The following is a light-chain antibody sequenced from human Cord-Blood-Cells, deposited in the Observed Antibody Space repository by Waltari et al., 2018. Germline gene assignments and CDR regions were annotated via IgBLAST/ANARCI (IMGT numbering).Light chain of an antibody. CDR2: SDS. J-gene: IGLJ1*01. CDR3: QVWDSSTGV. Sequence: SYELTQPLSVSVALGQTARITCGGNNIGSKNVHWYQPKPGQAPGLVIFSDSNRPSGIPERFSGSNAGNTATLTISRAQAGDEADYYCQVWDSSTGVFGTGTKVTVL. CDR1: NIGSKN. V-gene: IGLV3-9*01.